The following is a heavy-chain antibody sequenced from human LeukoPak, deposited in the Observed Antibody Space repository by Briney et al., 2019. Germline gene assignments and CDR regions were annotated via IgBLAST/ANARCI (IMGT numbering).Heavy chain of an antibody. CDR2: ILSDGSYE. CDR3: AKGRNTISSYFDY. V-gene: IGHV3-30*02. J-gene: IGHJ4*02. Sequence: GGSLRLSCTTSGFSLSRNGMHWVRQAPGQGLEWVAFILSDGSYEYYADSVKGRFTISRDNSKNTLYLQMNSLRAEDTAVYYCAKGRNTISSYFDYWGQGTLVTVSS. CDR1: GFSLSRNG. D-gene: IGHD3-3*01.